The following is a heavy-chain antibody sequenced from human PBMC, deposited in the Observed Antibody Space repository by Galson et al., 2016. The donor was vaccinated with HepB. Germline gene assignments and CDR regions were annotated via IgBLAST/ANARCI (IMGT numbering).Heavy chain of an antibody. CDR3: ARSKGYYYYAMDV. V-gene: IGHV3-30-3*01. CDR2: ISYDGNNK. CDR1: GFTFSSYA. Sequence: SLRLSCAASGFTFSSYAMHWVRQAPGKGLEWVAVISYDGNNKYYADPVKGRFTISRDNSKNTLYLQMNSLRPEDTAVYYCARSKGYYYYAMDVWGQGTTVTVSS. J-gene: IGHJ6*02.